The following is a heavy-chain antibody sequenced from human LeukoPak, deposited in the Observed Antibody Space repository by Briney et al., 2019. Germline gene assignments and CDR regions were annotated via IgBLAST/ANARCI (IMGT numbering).Heavy chain of an antibody. D-gene: IGHD6-6*01. CDR3: AKYDSSSPGLGYFDY. Sequence: GGSLRLSCAASGFTFSSYAMSWVRQAPGKGLEWVSAISGSGGSTYYADSVKGRFTISRDNSKNTLYLQMNSLRAEDTAVYYCAKYDSSSPGLGYFDYWGQGTLVTVPS. J-gene: IGHJ4*02. V-gene: IGHV3-23*01. CDR1: GFTFSSYA. CDR2: ISGSGGST.